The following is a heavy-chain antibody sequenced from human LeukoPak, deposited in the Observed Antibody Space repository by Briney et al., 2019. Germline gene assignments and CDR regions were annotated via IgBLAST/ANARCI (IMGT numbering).Heavy chain of an antibody. CDR1: SCMFDDYG. Sequence: GGSLRLSCAASSCMFDDYGMSWFRQAPGKGLEWVSGINWNGGRTGYADSVKGRFTISRDNAKNSLYLQMNSLRAEDTAVYYCARGDYGGDYLDDWGQGTLVTVSS. CDR3: ARGDYGGDYLDD. V-gene: IGHV3-20*04. D-gene: IGHD4-23*01. J-gene: IGHJ4*02. CDR2: INWNGGRT.